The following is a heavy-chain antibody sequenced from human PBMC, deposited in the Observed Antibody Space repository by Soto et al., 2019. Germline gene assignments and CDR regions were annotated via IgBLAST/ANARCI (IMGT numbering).Heavy chain of an antibody. V-gene: IGHV4-39*01. CDR1: GGSISSSSYY. CDR2: IYYSGST. CDR3: ARQGSFSVDPDGFLEWLVRFDP. D-gene: IGHD3-3*01. J-gene: IGHJ5*02. Sequence: SETLSLTCTVSGGSISSSSYYWGWIRQPPGKGLEWIGSIYYSGSTYYNPSLKSRVTISVDTSKNQFSLKLSSVTAADTAVYYCARQGSFSVDPDGFLEWLVRFDPWGQGTLVTSPQ.